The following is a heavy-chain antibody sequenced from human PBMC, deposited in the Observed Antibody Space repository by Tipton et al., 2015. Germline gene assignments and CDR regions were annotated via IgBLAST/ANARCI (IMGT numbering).Heavy chain of an antibody. V-gene: IGHV4-61*01. J-gene: IGHJ6*02. CDR1: GGSVTSANYY. CDR3: AIDLEHGMDV. D-gene: IGHD5-24*01. CDR2: ISYSGST. Sequence: TLSLTCTVSGGSVTSANYYLSWIRQPPGKGLDWIGYISYSGSTHYNPSLKSRVAISVDTSKNQFSLTLKSVTAADTAVYYCAIDLEHGMDVWGQGTTVTVSS.